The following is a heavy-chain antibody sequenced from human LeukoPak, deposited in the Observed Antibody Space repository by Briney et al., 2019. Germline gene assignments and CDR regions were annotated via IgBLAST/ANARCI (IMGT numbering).Heavy chain of an antibody. V-gene: IGHV1-69*02. CDR3: ASNNCGGDCYSNSNFDY. CDR1: GGTFSSYT. CDR2: IIPILGIA. Sequence: ASVTVSCKASGGTFSSYTISWVRQAPGQGLEWMGRIIPILGIANYAQKFQGRVTITADKSTSTAYIELSSLRSEDTAVYYCASNNCGGDCYSNSNFDYWGQGTLVTVSS. J-gene: IGHJ4*02. D-gene: IGHD2-21*02.